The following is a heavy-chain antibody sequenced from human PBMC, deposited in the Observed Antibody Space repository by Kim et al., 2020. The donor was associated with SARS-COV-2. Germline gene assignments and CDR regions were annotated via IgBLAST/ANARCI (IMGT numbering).Heavy chain of an antibody. CDR3: ARGRAGEVPSPILGLGPYYDYYATDV. V-gene: IGHV4-34*01. Sequence: ETLSLTCAVFGGSFSGYHWTWIRQPPGKGLEWIAEINHSGGTNYNSSLKSRVTISLDTSKNQFSLKLTSVTAADTAVSYCARGRAGEVPSPILGLGPYYDYYATDVGAQRPTVTV. CDR2: INHSGGT. J-gene: IGHJ6*02. D-gene: IGHD2-8*02. CDR1: GGSFSGYH.